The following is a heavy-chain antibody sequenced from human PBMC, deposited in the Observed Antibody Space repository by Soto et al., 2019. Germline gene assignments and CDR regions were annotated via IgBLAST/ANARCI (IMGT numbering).Heavy chain of an antibody. D-gene: IGHD4-17*01. CDR3: ERGDHGNYYYMDV. CDR1: GFTFSSYS. J-gene: IGHJ6*03. V-gene: IGHV3-21*01. CDR2: ISSSSSYI. Sequence: EVQLVESGGGLVKPGGSLRLSCAASGFTFSSYSMNWVRQAPGKGLEWVSSISSSSSYIYYAYSVKGRFTITRDNDKNSLYLQMNSLRAEDTAVYDCERGDHGNYYYMDVWGKGTKVTVSS.